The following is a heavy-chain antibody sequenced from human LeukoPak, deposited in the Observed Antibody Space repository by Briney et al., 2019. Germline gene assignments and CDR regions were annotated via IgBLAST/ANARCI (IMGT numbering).Heavy chain of an antibody. J-gene: IGHJ3*02. CDR2: IYYSGST. D-gene: IGHD3-3*01. V-gene: IGHV4-39*01. CDR1: GGSISSSSYY. Sequence: SETLSLTCTVSGGSISSSSYYWGWLRQPPGKGLEWIGSIYYSGSTYYNPSLKSRVTISVDTSKNQFSLKLSSVTAADTAVYYCARHRRYDFWSGYRPAADAFDIWGQGTMVTVSS. CDR3: ARHRRYDFWSGYRPAADAFDI.